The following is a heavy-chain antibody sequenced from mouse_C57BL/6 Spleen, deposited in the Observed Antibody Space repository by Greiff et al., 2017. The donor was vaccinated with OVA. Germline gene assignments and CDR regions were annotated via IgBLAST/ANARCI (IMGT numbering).Heavy chain of an antibody. CDR1: GFTFTDYY. CDR3: ARYGYYFDY. V-gene: IGHV7-3*01. CDR2: IRNKANGNTT. Sequence: EVKLMESGGGLVQPGGSLSLSCAASGFTFTDYYMSWVRQPPGKALEWLGFIRNKANGNTTEYSASVKGRFTISRDNSQSILYLQMNALRAEDSATYYCARYGYYFDYWGQGTTLTVSS. J-gene: IGHJ2*01.